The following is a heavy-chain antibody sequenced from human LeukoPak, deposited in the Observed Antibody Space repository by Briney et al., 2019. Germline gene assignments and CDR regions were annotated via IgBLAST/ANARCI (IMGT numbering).Heavy chain of an antibody. Sequence: GGSLRLSCVVSGFTFSSYAMSWVRQAPGKGLEWVSTISGSGGATYYADSVKGRFTISRDNSKITLYLQMNGLRAEDTALFYCAKAVVVVPAATPFDYWGLGTLVTVSS. J-gene: IGHJ4*02. D-gene: IGHD2-2*01. CDR2: ISGSGGAT. V-gene: IGHV3-23*01. CDR1: GFTFSSYA. CDR3: AKAVVVVPAATPFDY.